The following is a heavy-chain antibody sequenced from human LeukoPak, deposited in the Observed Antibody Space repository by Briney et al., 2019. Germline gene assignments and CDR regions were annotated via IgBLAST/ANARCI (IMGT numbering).Heavy chain of an antibody. Sequence: AGGSLRLSCAASGFTFSDAWMHWVRQAPGKGLEWVGLIKRRTDGGTSNYAAPVKGRFAISRDDSEDTLFLQMDSLKSEDTGVYYCTIGYTSASHDGYWGQGTLVTVSS. CDR1: GFTFSDAW. V-gene: IGHV3-15*07. D-gene: IGHD5-12*01. CDR3: TIGYTSASHDGY. J-gene: IGHJ4*02. CDR2: IKRRTDGGTS.